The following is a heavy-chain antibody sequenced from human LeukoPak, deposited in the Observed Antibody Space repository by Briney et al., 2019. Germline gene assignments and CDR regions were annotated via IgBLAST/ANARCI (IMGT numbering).Heavy chain of an antibody. CDR1: GGSISSYY. CDR3: ARDLDWNYADY. D-gene: IGHD1-7*01. CDR2: ISSSGST. V-gene: IGHV4-4*07. Sequence: SETLSLTCTVSGGSISSYYWSWIRQPAGKRLEWIGRISSSGSTNYNPSLKSRVTMSVDSSKNQFSLILISVTAADTAVYYCARDLDWNYADYWGQGTLVTVSS. J-gene: IGHJ4*02.